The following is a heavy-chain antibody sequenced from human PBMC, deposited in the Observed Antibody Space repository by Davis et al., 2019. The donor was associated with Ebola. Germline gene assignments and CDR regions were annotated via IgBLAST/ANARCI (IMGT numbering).Heavy chain of an antibody. J-gene: IGHJ4*02. Sequence: GESLKIPCAASGFTFSSYTMNWVRQAPGKGLEWVSTISFRSEHTHYADSVQGRFTISRADSKNTVFLHMNSLRAEDTAIYYCAREQGGYYFDYWGQGTLVTVSS. V-gene: IGHV3-23*01. D-gene: IGHD3-22*01. CDR1: GFTFSSYT. CDR2: ISFRSEHT. CDR3: AREQGGYYFDY.